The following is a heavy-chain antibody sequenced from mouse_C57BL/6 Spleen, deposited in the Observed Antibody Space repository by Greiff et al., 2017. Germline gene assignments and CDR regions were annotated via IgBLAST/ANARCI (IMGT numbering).Heavy chain of an antibody. Sequence: QVQLQQPGTELVKPGASVKLSCKASGYTFTSYWMHWVKQRPGQGLEWIGYINPSNGGTNYNEKFKSKATLTVAKSSSTVYMQLSSLTSEDSAVYYCARSRVYYGSSWCAYWGQGTLVTVSA. CDR2: INPSNGGT. CDR3: ARSRVYYGSSWCAY. J-gene: IGHJ3*01. CDR1: GYTFTSYW. V-gene: IGHV1-53*01. D-gene: IGHD1-1*01.